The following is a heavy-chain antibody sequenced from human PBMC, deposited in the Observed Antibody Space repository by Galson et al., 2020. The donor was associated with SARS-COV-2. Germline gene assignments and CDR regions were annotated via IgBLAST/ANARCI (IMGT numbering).Heavy chain of an antibody. J-gene: IGHJ4*02. CDR2: INPNSGTT. Sequence: ASVKVSCKASGYTFIDYYIHWVRQAPGQGLEWMGWINPNSGTTKHTQEFQGRVSMTRDTSLTTAYMELSSLRSDDTAVYYCARDSSVWYRVDFLGQGTLVTVSS. CDR1: GYTFIDYY. CDR3: ARDSSVWYRVDF. V-gene: IGHV1-2*02. D-gene: IGHD6-19*01.